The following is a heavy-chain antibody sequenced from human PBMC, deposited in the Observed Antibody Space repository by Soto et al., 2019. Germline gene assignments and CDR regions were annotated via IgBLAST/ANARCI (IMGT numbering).Heavy chain of an antibody. V-gene: IGHV4-59*01. Sequence: SETLSLTCTVSGGSISSYYWSWIRQPPGKGLEWIGYIYYSGSTNYNPPLKSRVTISVDTSKNQFSLKLSSVTAADTAVYYCARDKGQWELNWFDPWGQGTPVTVSS. CDR3: ARDKGQWELNWFDP. D-gene: IGHD1-26*01. CDR2: IYYSGST. J-gene: IGHJ5*02. CDR1: GGSISSYY.